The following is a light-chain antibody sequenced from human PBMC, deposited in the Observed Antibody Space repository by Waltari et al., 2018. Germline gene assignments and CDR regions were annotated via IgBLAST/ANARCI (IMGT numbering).Light chain of an antibody. J-gene: IGKJ1*01. CDR1: QSVSRD. CDR3: QHYVRLPVT. Sequence: IVLTQSPGTLSLSPGERATLSCRASQSVSRDLAWYQQKPGQAPRLRIYAASSRSTGIPDRFSCSVSGTDFSLTIGRLEPEDFAVYYCQHYVRLPVTLGQGTKVEIK. V-gene: IGKV3-20*01. CDR2: AAS.